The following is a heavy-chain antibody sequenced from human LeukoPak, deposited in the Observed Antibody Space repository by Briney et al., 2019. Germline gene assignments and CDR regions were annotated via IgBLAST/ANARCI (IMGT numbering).Heavy chain of an antibody. CDR2: ININTGNP. CDR3: ARDRRSSRSYDEAFDI. V-gene: IGHV7-4-1*02. J-gene: IGHJ3*02. Sequence: ASVKVSCKASGYSFTSYAMNWVRQAPGQGLEWMRWININTGNPTYAQGLTGRFVFSLDTSFSTAYLQISSLKAEDTAVYYCARDRRSSRSYDEAFDIWGQGTMVTVSS. CDR1: GYSFTSYA. D-gene: IGHD6-13*01.